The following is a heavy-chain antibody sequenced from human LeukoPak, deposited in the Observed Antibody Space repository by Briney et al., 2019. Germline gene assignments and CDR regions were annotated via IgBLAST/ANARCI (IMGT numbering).Heavy chain of an antibody. J-gene: IGHJ4*02. CDR1: GFTFSNYW. CDR2: ISGSGGST. Sequence: GGSLRLSCAASGFTFSNYWMHWVRQAPGKGLEWVSAISGSGGSTYYADSVKGRFTISRDNSKNTLYLQMNSLRAEDTAVYYCAKPLGLQWLVYEGDYFDYWGQGTLVTVSS. D-gene: IGHD6-19*01. CDR3: AKPLGLQWLVYEGDYFDY. V-gene: IGHV3-23*01.